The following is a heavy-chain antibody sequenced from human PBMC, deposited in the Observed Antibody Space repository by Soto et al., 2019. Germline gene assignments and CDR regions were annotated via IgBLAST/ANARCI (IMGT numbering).Heavy chain of an antibody. CDR1: GFTFSSYG. CDR3: AKVQYSSGWSPPQATYYYYGMDV. CDR2: ISYDGSNK. D-gene: IGHD6-19*01. J-gene: IGHJ6*02. Sequence: ESGGGVVQPGRSLRLSCAASGFTFSSYGMHWVRQAPGKGLEWVAVISYDGSNKYYADSVKGRFTISRDNSKNTLYLQMNSLRAEDTAVYYCAKVQYSSGWSPPQATYYYYGMDVWGQGTTVTVSS. V-gene: IGHV3-30*18.